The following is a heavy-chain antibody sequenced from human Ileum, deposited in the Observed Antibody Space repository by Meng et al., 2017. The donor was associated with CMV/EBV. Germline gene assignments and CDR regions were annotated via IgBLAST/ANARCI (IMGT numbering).Heavy chain of an antibody. V-gene: IGHV4-4*02. CDR3: ARVKTPFRPYWYFDL. CDR2: IYHTAST. CDR1: GGSISSSNW. Sequence: SGGSISSSNWWSWVRQPPGKGLEWIGEIYHTASTNYNPSFKSRVTILVDKSKNQFSLKLSSVTAADTAVYYCARVKTPFRPYWYFDLWGRGTLVTVSS. J-gene: IGHJ2*01.